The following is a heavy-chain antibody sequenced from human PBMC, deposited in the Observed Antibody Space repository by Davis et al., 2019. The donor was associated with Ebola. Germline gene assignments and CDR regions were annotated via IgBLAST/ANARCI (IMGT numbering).Heavy chain of an antibody. CDR3: ARVATRQQLGVGY. CDR1: GYTFSDYQ. Sequence: AASVKVSCKASGYTFSDYQINWVRQAPGQGLEWMGWMNPNSCGPVYAQKFQGRVNMTRNTSISTAYMELSSLRSEDTAVYYCARVATRQQLGVGYWGQGTLVTVSS. D-gene: IGHD6-13*01. V-gene: IGHV1-8*01. J-gene: IGHJ4*02. CDR2: MNPNSCGP.